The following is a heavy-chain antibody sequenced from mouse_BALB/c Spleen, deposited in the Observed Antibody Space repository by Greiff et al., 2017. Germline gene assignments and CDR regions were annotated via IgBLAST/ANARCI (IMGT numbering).Heavy chain of an antibody. J-gene: IGHJ2*01. V-gene: IGHV5-17*02. Sequence: EVQRVESGGGLVQPGGSRKLSCAASGFTFSSFGMHWVRQAPEKGLEWVAYISSGSSTIYYADTVKGRFTISRDNPKNTLFLQMTSLRSEDTAMYYCARGYDGFDYWGQGTTLTVSS. CDR1: GFTFSSFG. CDR2: ISSGSSTI. CDR3: ARGYDGFDY. D-gene: IGHD2-2*01.